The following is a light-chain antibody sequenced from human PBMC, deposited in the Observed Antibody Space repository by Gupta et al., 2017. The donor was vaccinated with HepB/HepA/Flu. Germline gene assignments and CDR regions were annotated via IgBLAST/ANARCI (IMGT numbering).Light chain of an antibody. V-gene: IGKV1-5*03. CDR3: QQYNSYSSS. CDR2: KAS. Sequence: DSQMTQSPSTLSASVGDRVTITCRASQSISSWLAWYQQKPGKTPKLLIYKASSLESGVPSRFSGSGSGTEFTLTISSLQPDDFATYYFQQYNSYSSSFGGGTKVEIK. J-gene: IGKJ4*01. CDR1: QSISSW.